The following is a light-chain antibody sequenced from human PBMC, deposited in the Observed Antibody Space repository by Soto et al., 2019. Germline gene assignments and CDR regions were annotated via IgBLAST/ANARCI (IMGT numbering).Light chain of an antibody. CDR3: QQRGNWPWT. CDR2: DAS. V-gene: IGKV3-11*01. J-gene: IGKJ1*01. Sequence: EIVLTQSPATLSLSPGERATLSCRASQSVSSYLAWYQQKPGQAPRLLIYDASNRATGITARFSGSGSGTAFPLTSSSLEPEDFAVYSCQQRGNWPWTYGQGTKVEIK. CDR1: QSVSSY.